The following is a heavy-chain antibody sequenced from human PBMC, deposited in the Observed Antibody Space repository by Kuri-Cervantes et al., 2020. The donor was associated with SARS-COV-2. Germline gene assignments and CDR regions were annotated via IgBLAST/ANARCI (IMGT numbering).Heavy chain of an antibody. Sequence: GGSLRLSCAASGFTFSSYAMHWVRQAPGKGLEWVAVISYDGSNKYYADSVKGRFTISRDNSKNTLYLQMNSLRAEDTAVYYCARDLWTTVTHEGNDYWGQGTLVTVSS. CDR1: GFTFSSYA. CDR2: ISYDGSNK. J-gene: IGHJ4*02. CDR3: ARDLWTTVTHEGNDY. D-gene: IGHD4-17*01. V-gene: IGHV3-30-3*01.